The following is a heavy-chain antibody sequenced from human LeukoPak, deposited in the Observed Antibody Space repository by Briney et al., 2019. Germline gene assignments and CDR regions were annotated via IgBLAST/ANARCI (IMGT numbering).Heavy chain of an antibody. CDR2: ISGSGGST. Sequence: GGSLRLSCAASGFTFSSYAMSWVRQAPGKGLEWVSAISGSGGSTYYADSVKGRFTISRDNSKNTLYLQMNSLRAEDTAVYYCAKDLLGDFWSGYYKGNWFDPWGQGTLVTVS. D-gene: IGHD3-3*01. V-gene: IGHV3-23*01. CDR3: AKDLLGDFWSGYYKGNWFDP. J-gene: IGHJ5*02. CDR1: GFTFSSYA.